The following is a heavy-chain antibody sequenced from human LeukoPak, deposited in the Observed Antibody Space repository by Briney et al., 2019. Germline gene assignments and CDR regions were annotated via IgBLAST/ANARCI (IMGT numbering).Heavy chain of an antibody. J-gene: IGHJ4*02. Sequence: GASVKVSCKASGYTFTGYYVHWVRQAPGQGLEWMGRINPNSGGTNYAQKFQGRVTMTRDTSISTAYMELSRLRSDDTAVYYCARVADSPSAIRYFAYYFDYWGQGTLVTVSS. D-gene: IGHD3-9*01. CDR3: ARVADSPSAIRYFAYYFDY. CDR1: GYTFTGYY. V-gene: IGHV1-2*06. CDR2: INPNSGGT.